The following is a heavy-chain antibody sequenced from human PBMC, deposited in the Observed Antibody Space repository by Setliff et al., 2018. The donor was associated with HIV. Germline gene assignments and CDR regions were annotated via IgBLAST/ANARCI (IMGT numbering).Heavy chain of an antibody. J-gene: IGHJ4*02. D-gene: IGHD3-10*01. CDR3: GRSGKSGELYAY. CDR1: GYSFTSYW. V-gene: IGHV5-51*01. Sequence: GESLKISCKGSGYSFTSYWIGWVRQMPGKGLEWMGIIYPGDSDTRYSPSFQGQVTISVDKSTNTAYLHWNSLRPADTAMYYCGRSGKSGELYAYWGQGTQVTV. CDR2: IYPGDSDT.